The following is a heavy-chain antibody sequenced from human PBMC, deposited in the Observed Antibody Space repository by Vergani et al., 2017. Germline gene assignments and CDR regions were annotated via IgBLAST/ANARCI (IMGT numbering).Heavy chain of an antibody. D-gene: IGHD4-17*01. Sequence: VQLVQSGAEVKKPGATMNISCKVSGYTFTDHYMHWVKQAPGKGLEWMGLVDPEDGETIYAEKFKGRVTIAADTSTDTAHLELSSLSSEDTAVYYCATPQTVTTGGMEVWGQGTTVTVSS. J-gene: IGHJ6*02. CDR1: GYTFTDHY. V-gene: IGHV1-69-2*01. CDR2: VDPEDGET. CDR3: ATPQTVTTGGMEV.